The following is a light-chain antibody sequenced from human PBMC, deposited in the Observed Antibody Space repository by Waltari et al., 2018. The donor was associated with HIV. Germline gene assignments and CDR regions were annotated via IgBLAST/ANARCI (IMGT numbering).Light chain of an antibody. CDR1: SRYSTSK. Sequence: QPVLTQPPSASASLRASLTLTCTLSSRYSTSKVAWSQQRPGQGPRFVMRVGTGGIVGSKGDGIPDRFSVLGSGLNRFLTIKNIQEEDEADYHCGADHGSGSNFNWVFGGGTKLTVL. CDR2: VGTGGIVG. CDR3: GADHGSGSNFNWV. V-gene: IGLV9-49*01. J-gene: IGLJ3*02.